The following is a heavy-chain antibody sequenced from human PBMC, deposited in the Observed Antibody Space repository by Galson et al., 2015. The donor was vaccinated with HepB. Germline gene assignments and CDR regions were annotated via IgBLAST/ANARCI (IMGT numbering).Heavy chain of an antibody. V-gene: IGHV1-18*01. D-gene: IGHD3-22*01. CDR3: AKRYYYDSSGYYEAFDI. CDR1: GYTFSSYS. CDR2: ISAYDSST. Sequence: SVKVSCKASGYTFSSYSIAWVRQAPGQGLEWMGWISAYDSSTNYAQKLQGRVTMTTETSTTTAYMELRSLTSDDTAVYYCAKRYYYDSSGYYEAFDIWGQGTMVTVSS. J-gene: IGHJ3*02.